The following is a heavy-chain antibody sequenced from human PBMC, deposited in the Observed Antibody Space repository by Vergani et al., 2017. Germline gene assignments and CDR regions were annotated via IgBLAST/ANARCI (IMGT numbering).Heavy chain of an antibody. CDR3: ACSSWSEYYFDY. D-gene: IGHD6-13*01. J-gene: IGHJ4*02. V-gene: IGHV2-5*01. Sequence: QITLKESGPTLVKPTQTLTLTCTFSGFSLSTSGVGVGWIRQPPGKALEWLALIYWNDDKRYSTSLKSRLTITKDTSKNQVVLTMTNMDPVDTATYYCACSSWSEYYFDYWGQGTLVTVSA. CDR2: IYWNDDK. CDR1: GFSLSTSGVG.